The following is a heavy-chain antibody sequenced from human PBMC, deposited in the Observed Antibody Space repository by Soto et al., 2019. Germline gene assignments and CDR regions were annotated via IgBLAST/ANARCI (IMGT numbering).Heavy chain of an antibody. J-gene: IGHJ4*02. CDR3: ARGHYDILTGYPKYYFDY. CDR1: GGTFSSYA. V-gene: IGHV1-69*13. CDR2: IIPIFGTA. D-gene: IGHD3-9*01. Sequence: SVKVSCKASGGTFSSYAISWVRQAPGQGLEWMGGIIPIFGTANYAQKFQGRVTITADESTSTAYMELSSLRSEDTAVYYCARGHYDILTGYPKYYFDYRGQRTLVTVSS.